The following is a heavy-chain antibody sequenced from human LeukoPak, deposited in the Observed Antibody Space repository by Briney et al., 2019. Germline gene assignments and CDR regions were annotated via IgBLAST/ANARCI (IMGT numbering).Heavy chain of an antibody. CDR3: ARDFSDYYDSSGYPDAFDI. J-gene: IGHJ3*02. Sequence: GGSLRLSCAASGFTFSSYEMNWVRQAPGKGLEWVSYISSSGSTIYYADSVKGRFTISRDNAKNSLYLQMNSLRAKDTAVYYRARDFSDYYDSSGYPDAFDIWGQGTMVTVSS. CDR1: GFTFSSYE. V-gene: IGHV3-48*03. D-gene: IGHD3-22*01. CDR2: ISSSGSTI.